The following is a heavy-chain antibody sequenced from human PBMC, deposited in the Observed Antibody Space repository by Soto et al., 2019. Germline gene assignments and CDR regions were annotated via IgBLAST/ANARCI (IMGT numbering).Heavy chain of an antibody. J-gene: IGHJ4*02. D-gene: IGHD3-22*01. V-gene: IGHV3-30*18. Sequence: GGSLRLSCAASGFTFSSYGMHWVRQAPGKGLEWVAIISYDGSNKYFADSVKGRFTISRDNSKNTLYLLMNSLRAEDTAVYYCAKDSSGYYYGGSDYWGQGTLVTVSS. CDR2: ISYDGSNK. CDR1: GFTFSSYG. CDR3: AKDSSGYYYGGSDY.